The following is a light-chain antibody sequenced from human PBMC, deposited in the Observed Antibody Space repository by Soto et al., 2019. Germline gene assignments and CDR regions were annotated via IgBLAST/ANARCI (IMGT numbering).Light chain of an antibody. CDR1: ESISRW. CDR2: GAS. J-gene: IGKJ5*01. Sequence: DIQMTQSPSTLSASVGDRVTITCRASESISRWLAWYQQKPGKAPNLLIYGASNLETGVPSRFSGSGSGTDFTFTISSLQAEDIGTYFCQQYDSVFTFGQGTRLEIK. V-gene: IGKV1-5*01. CDR3: QQYDSVFT.